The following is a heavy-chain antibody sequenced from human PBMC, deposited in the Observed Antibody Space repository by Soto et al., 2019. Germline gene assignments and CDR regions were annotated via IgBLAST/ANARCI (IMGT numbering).Heavy chain of an antibody. D-gene: IGHD2-8*01. CDR3: ARDFEHIVLMVYAPPDAFDI. CDR2: IKQDGSEK. Sequence: GSLRLSCAASGFTFSSYWMSWVRQAPGKGLEWVANIKQDGSEKYYVDSVEGRFTISRDNAKNSLYLQMNSLRAEDTAVYYCARDFEHIVLMVYAPPDAFDIWGQGTMVTVSS. V-gene: IGHV3-7*03. J-gene: IGHJ3*02. CDR1: GFTFSSYW.